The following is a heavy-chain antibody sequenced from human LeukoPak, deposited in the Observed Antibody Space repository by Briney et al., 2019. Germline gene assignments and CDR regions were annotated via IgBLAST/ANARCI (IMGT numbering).Heavy chain of an antibody. CDR1: GGSISGYY. D-gene: IGHD2-15*01. V-gene: IGHV4-59*01. Sequence: SETLSLTCTVSGGSISGYYWSWIRQPPGRGLEWIGYIYSSGSTNYNPSLKNRVTISVDTSKNQFSLNLSSVTAADTAVYYCAREGYCSGGGCPYYFDYWGQGALVTVTS. CDR3: AREGYCSGGGCPYYFDY. CDR2: IYSSGST. J-gene: IGHJ4*02.